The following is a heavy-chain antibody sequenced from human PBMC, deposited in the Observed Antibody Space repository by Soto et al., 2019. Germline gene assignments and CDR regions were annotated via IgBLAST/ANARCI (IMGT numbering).Heavy chain of an antibody. Sequence: GASVKVSCKASGGTFSSYAISWVRQAPGQGLEWMGGIIPIFGTANYAQKFQGRVTITADESTSTAYMELSSLRSEDTAVYYCAREIYCSSTSCQGGRYSGYDPGDAFDIWGQGTMVTVSS. CDR3: AREIYCSSTSCQGGRYSGYDPGDAFDI. D-gene: IGHD2-2*01. V-gene: IGHV1-69*13. CDR1: GGTFSSYA. J-gene: IGHJ3*02. CDR2: IIPIFGTA.